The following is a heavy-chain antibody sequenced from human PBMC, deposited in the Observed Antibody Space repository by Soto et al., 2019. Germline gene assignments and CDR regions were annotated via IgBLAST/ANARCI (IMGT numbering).Heavy chain of an antibody. CDR3: ARVPTGKYGVWNY. D-gene: IGHD2-8*01. Sequence: GSLRLSCAASGFTFSRYWMHWVRQAPGKGLVWVSRINPGGSITAYADSVKGRFTISRDNAKNTLYLQMNSLRGDDTAVYYCARVPTGKYGVWNYWGQGTLVTVSS. V-gene: IGHV3-74*01. J-gene: IGHJ4*02. CDR1: GFTFSRYW. CDR2: INPGGSIT.